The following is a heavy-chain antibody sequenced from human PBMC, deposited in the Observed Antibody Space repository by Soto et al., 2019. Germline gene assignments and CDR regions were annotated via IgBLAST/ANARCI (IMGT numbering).Heavy chain of an antibody. CDR1: GFTFSSYS. V-gene: IGHV3-21*01. Sequence: PGGSLRLSCAASGFTFSSYSVTWVRQAPGKGLAWVSSISSSSSYIYYADSVKGRFTISRDNAKNSLYLQMNSLTAEAKAVYYCARDLFGERGYSYGPPGYNWFDPWGQGTLVTVSS. CDR3: ARDLFGERGYSYGPPGYNWFDP. J-gene: IGHJ5*02. D-gene: IGHD5-18*01. CDR2: ISSSSSYI.